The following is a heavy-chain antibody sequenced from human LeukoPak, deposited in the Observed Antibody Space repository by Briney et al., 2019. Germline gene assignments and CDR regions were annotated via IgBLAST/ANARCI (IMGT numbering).Heavy chain of an antibody. CDR1: GFTFSSYG. J-gene: IGHJ4*02. D-gene: IGHD6-19*01. V-gene: IGHV3-30*18. CDR2: ISYDGSNK. CDR3: AKRGGYSSGWYYFEY. Sequence: GGSLRLSCAASGFTFSSYGMHWVRQAPGKGLEWVAVISYDGSNKYYADSVKGRFTISRDNSKNTLYLQMNSLRVEDTAVYYCAKRGGYSSGWYYFEYWGQGTLVTVSS.